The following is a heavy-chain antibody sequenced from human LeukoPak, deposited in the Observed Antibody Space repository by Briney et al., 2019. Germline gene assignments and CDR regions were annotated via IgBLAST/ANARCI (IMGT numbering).Heavy chain of an antibody. D-gene: IGHD3-22*01. CDR1: GFTVSSNY. Sequence: GGSLRLSCAASGFTVSSNYMSWVRQAPGKGLEWVSVIYSGGSTYYADSVKGRFTISRDNSKNTLNLQMNSLRAEDAAVYYCARGSGSSGYYPDYWGQGTLVTVSS. J-gene: IGHJ4*02. CDR2: IYSGGST. V-gene: IGHV3-66*01. CDR3: ARGSGSSGYYPDY.